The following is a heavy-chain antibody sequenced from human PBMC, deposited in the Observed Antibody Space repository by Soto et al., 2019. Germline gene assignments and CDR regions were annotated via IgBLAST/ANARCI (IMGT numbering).Heavy chain of an antibody. CDR3: ARVQYYYDSSGYYSSAFDI. CDR1: GGSISSSNW. V-gene: IGHV4-4*02. D-gene: IGHD3-22*01. Sequence: SETLSLTCAVSGGSISSSNWWSWVRQPPGKGLEWIGEIYHNGSTNYNPSLKSRVTISVDKSKNQFSLKLSSVTAADTAVYYCARVQYYYDSSGYYSSAFDIWGQGTMVPSPQ. J-gene: IGHJ3*02. CDR2: IYHNGST.